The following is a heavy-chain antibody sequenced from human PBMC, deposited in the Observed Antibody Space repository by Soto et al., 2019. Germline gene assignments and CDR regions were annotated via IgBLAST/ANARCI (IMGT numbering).Heavy chain of an antibody. V-gene: IGHV4-39*01. Sequence: PXGTLSLTCTVSGGSISSSSYYWGWIRQPPGKGLEWIGSIYYSGSTYYNPSLKSRVTISVDTSKNQFSLKLSSVTAADTAVYYCARHFNYYDSSGPLYFDYWGQGTLVTVSS. CDR1: GGSISSSSYY. J-gene: IGHJ4*02. D-gene: IGHD3-22*01. CDR2: IYYSGST. CDR3: ARHFNYYDSSGPLYFDY.